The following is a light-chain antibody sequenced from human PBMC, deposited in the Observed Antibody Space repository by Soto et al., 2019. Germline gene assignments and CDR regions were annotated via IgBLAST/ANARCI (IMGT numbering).Light chain of an antibody. V-gene: IGKV1-5*01. Sequence: DIQMTQSPSTLSASVGDRVTITCRASQSISSWLAWYQQKPGKAPKLLIYDASSLESGVPSRFSGSGSGTQFTLTISSLQSDDVATYYCQQYNSYSPYTFGQGTKLEIK. CDR3: QQYNSYSPYT. CDR2: DAS. CDR1: QSISSW. J-gene: IGKJ2*01.